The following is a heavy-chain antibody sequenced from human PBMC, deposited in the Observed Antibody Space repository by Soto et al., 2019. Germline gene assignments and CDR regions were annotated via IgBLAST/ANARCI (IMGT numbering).Heavy chain of an antibody. Sequence: QVQLVQSGAEVKKPGSSVKVSCKASGGTFSSYTISWVRQAPGQGLEWMGRIIPILGIANYAQKFQGRVTITADKSXSTXYMELSSLRSEDTAVYYCARDRQSGYSSGWYWFDPWGQGTLVTVSS. J-gene: IGHJ5*02. D-gene: IGHD6-19*01. CDR3: ARDRQSGYSSGWYWFDP. V-gene: IGHV1-69*08. CDR2: IIPILGIA. CDR1: GGTFSSYT.